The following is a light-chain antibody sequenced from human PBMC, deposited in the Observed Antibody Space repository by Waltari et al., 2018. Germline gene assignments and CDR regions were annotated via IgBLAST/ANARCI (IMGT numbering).Light chain of an antibody. V-gene: IGKV1-39*01. CDR1: QYISDY. CDR2: ASS. CDR3: QQSKNAPLT. J-gene: IGKJ4*01. Sequence: CRASQYISDYLKWYQQKPGKAPKLLISASSSLQSGVPSRFSGSGSGTVFTLTISNLQPEDFATYYCQQSKNAPLTFGGGTRVEI.